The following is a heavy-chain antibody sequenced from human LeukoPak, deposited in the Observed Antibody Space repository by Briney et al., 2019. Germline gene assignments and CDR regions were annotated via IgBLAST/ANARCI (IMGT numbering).Heavy chain of an antibody. CDR2: ISGSGGST. CDR1: GFTFSSYA. V-gene: IGHV3-23*01. J-gene: IGHJ4*02. Sequence: GGSLRLSCAASGFTFSSYAMSWVRQAPGKGLEWVSAISGSGGSTYYADSVKGRFTISRDNSKNTLYLQMNSLRAEDTAVYYCASRGYSRYYFDYWGQGTLVTVSS. CDR3: ASRGYSRYYFDY. D-gene: IGHD5-18*01.